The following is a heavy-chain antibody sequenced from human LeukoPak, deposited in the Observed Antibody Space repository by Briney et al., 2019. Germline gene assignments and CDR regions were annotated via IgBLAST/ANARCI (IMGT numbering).Heavy chain of an antibody. D-gene: IGHD3-3*01. CDR3: VRSGGDFWSGYSHPRRRNWFDP. CDR1: GGSISSSSYY. J-gene: IGHJ5*02. Sequence: PSETLSLTCTVSGGSISSSSYYWGWVRQPPGKGLEWIGSIYYSGSTYYNPSLKSRVTISVDTSKNQFSLKLSSVTAADTAVYYCVRSGGDFWSGYSHPRRRNWFDPWGQGTLVTVSS. CDR2: IYYSGST. V-gene: IGHV4-39*01.